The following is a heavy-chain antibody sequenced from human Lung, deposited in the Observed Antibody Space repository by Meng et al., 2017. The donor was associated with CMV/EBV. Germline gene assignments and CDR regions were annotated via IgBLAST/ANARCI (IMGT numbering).Heavy chain of an antibody. Sequence: GGSLRLXXEGSGYSFIGYWIAWVRQMPGRGLEWMGIIYPGDFDTRYSPSFQGQVTISADKSISTAYLQWSNLKASDTAMYYCARHPAFVSCSHTTACPYYFDYWGREXLVTVST. D-gene: IGHD2-15*01. J-gene: IGHJ4*02. CDR1: GYSFIGYW. CDR2: IYPGDFDT. CDR3: ARHPAFVSCSHTTACPYYFDY. V-gene: IGHV5-51*01.